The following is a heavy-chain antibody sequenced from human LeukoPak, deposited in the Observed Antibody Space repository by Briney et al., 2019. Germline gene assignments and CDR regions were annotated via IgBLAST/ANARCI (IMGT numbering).Heavy chain of an antibody. J-gene: IGHJ4*02. V-gene: IGHV4-59*01. CDR2: IYYSGST. CDR3: ARVRYYDSSGYGPFDY. D-gene: IGHD3-22*01. CDR1: GGSIGSDY. Sequence: SETLSLTCTVSGGSIGSDYWSWIRQPPGKGLEWIGYIYYSGSTNYNPSLKSRVTISVDTSKNQFSLKLSSVTAADTAVYYCARVRYYDSSGYGPFDYWGQGTLVTVSS.